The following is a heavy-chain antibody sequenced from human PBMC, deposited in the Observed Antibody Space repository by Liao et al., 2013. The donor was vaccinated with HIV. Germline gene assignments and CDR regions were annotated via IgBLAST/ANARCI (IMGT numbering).Heavy chain of an antibody. CDR3: ARERSSFLGEMKISYMDV. Sequence: QLQLQESGSGLVKPSQTLSLSCGVSGDSITNGRSTWMWIRQPPGKGLEWIGYIYHNGGTYYNPSLQSRVTFFVDKSKNSFSLKLRSVTAADTAVYYCARERSSFLGEMKISYMDVWGKGTTVTVSS. CDR1: GDSITNGRST. J-gene: IGHJ6*04. D-gene: IGHD1-26*01. CDR2: IYHNGGT. V-gene: IGHV4-30-2*01.